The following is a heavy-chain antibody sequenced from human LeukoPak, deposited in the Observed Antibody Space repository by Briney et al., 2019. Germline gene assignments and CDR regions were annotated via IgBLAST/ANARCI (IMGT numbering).Heavy chain of an antibody. V-gene: IGHV3-23*01. D-gene: IGHD6-19*01. Sequence: GGSLRLSCAASGFTFNSYAMYWVRQAPGKGLEWVSGIFGSGGSAHYADSVKGRFTISRDNSKNTVYLQMDSLRVEDTAVYYCGKTTTGYSSGRYPGWPVDYWGQGALVTVSS. CDR1: GFTFNSYA. J-gene: IGHJ4*02. CDR3: GKTTTGYSSGRYPGWPVDY. CDR2: IFGSGGSA.